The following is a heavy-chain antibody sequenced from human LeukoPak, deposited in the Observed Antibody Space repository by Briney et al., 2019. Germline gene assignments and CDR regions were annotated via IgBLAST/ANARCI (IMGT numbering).Heavy chain of an antibody. Sequence: PGGSLRLSCAASGIIFSSYGMHWVRQAPGKGLEWVAFIQYDETNKYYTDSVKGRFTISRDKSKNTLYLQMNSLRPEDTAVYYCAKDGPPVDYWGQGTLVTVSS. CDR1: GIIFSSYG. J-gene: IGHJ4*02. V-gene: IGHV3-30*02. CDR3: AKDGPPVDY. CDR2: IQYDETNK.